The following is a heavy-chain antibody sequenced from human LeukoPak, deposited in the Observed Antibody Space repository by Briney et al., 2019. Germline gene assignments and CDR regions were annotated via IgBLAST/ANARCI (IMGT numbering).Heavy chain of an antibody. CDR2: IYYSGST. CDR1: GGSISSSSYY. D-gene: IGHD5-12*01. J-gene: IGHJ4*02. CDR3: SGQWATMEGVDY. Sequence: SETLSLTCTVSGGSISSSSYYWGWIRQPPGKGLEWIGSIYYSGSTYYNPSLKSRVTISVDTSKNQFSLKLSSVPAADTAVYYCSGQWATMEGVDYWGQGTLVTVSS. V-gene: IGHV4-39*01.